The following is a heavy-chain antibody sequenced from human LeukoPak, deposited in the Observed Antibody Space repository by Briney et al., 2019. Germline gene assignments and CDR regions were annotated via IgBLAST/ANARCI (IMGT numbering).Heavy chain of an antibody. CDR1: GYTFTSYP. Sequence: GASVKVSCKASGYTFTSYPMNWVRQAPGQGLEWMGWMNTKSGNPTYAQGFTARFVFYLHTSVSTAYLQSSSLKAEDTAVCYCARFPCNTLRYMDVWGKGTTVTVSS. V-gene: IGHV7-4-1*02. J-gene: IGHJ6*03. CDR2: MNTKSGNP. CDR3: ARFPCNTLRYMDV.